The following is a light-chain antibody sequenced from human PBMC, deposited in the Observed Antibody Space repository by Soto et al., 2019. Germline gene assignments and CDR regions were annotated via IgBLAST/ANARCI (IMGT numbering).Light chain of an antibody. V-gene: IGKV3-11*01. CDR3: QQRSNWPRGT. CDR1: QSVGSY. Sequence: EIVLTQSPATLSLSPGERATLSCRASQSVGSYLGWYQHKPGQAPRLLSYDASNRAPGIPARFSGSGSGTDFTLTISSLEPEDFAVYYCQQRSNWPRGTFDQGTKLEIK. J-gene: IGKJ2*01. CDR2: DAS.